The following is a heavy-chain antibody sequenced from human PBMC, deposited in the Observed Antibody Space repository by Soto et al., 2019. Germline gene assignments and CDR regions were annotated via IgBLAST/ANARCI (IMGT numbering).Heavy chain of an antibody. J-gene: IGHJ6*02. D-gene: IGHD3-10*02. CDR3: ASNMVFGEYGMDV. CDR1: GFTFSSYA. V-gene: IGHV3-23*01. Sequence: EVQLLESGGGLVQPGGSLRLSCAASGFTFSSYAMSWVRQAPGKGLEWVSAISGSAGSRYYADSVKGRFTISRDNSKNTLYLQMSSLRDDDTAVYYCASNMVFGEYGMDVWGQGTTVTVSS. CDR2: ISGSAGSR.